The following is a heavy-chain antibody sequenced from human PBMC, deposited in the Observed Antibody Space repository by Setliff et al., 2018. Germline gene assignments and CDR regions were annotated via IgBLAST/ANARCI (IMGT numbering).Heavy chain of an antibody. CDR3: ARARYCSSTSCYYYYYMDV. CDR1: GFTFSYYW. D-gene: IGHD2-2*01. J-gene: IGHJ6*03. CDR2: IQQDGSEK. Sequence: PGGSLRLSCAASGFTFSYYWMSWVRQAPGKGLEWVANIQQDGSEKYHVDSVMGRFTISRDNAKNTLYLQMNSLRAEDTAVYYCARARYCSSTSCYYYYYMDVWGKGTTVTVS. V-gene: IGHV3-7*01.